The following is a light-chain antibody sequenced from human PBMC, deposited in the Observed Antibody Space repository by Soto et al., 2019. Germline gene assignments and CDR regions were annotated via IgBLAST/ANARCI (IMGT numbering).Light chain of an antibody. CDR1: SSDIGGYNY. CDR2: EVT. V-gene: IGLV2-14*01. Sequence: QAVVTQPASVSGSLGQSITISCTGTSSDIGGYNYVSWYQQHPGRAPKVMIYEVTNRPSGVSNRFSGAKSGDTASLTISGLQAEDEADYYCSSYTTSSTRVVFGGGTKLTVL. J-gene: IGLJ2*01. CDR3: SSYTTSSTRVV.